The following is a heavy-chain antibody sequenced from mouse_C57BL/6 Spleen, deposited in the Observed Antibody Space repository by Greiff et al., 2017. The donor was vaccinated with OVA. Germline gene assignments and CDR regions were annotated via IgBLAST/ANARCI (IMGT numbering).Heavy chain of an antibody. V-gene: IGHV1-15*01. J-gene: IGHJ4*01. Sequence: VQLKQSGAELVRPGASVTLSCKASGYTFTDYEMHWVKQTPVHGLEWIGAIDPETGGTAYNQKFKGKAILTADKSSSTAYLELRSLTSEESAVYYCTREAVVATPYAMDYWGQGTSVTVSS. CDR2: IDPETGGT. CDR3: TREAVVATPYAMDY. CDR1: GYTFTDYE. D-gene: IGHD1-1*01.